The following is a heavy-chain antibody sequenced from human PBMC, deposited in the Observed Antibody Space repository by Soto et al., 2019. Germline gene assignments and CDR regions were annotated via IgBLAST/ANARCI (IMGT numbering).Heavy chain of an antibody. CDR2: INPSGGST. D-gene: IGHD1-1*01. CDR3: SRGYPPRDQLGNLPGAF. V-gene: IGHV1-46*03. Sequence: ASVKVSCKASGYTFTSYYIQWVRQAPGQGLEWMGIINPSGGSTNYAQKFQGRVTMTRDTSTSTVYMELSSLRSEDTAMYYCSRGYPPRDQLGNLPGAFWGQGTLVTVSS. J-gene: IGHJ4*02. CDR1: GYTFTSYY.